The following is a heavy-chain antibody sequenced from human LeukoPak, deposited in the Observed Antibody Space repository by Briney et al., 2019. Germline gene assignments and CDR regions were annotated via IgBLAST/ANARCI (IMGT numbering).Heavy chain of an antibody. CDR1: GGSNRSENYY. J-gene: IGHJ5*01. Sequence: SETLSLTCTVSGGSNRSENYYWGWIRQSPGKGLEWIGSIYNSGAAYHNPSLKSRVTISLDMSKNQFSLKVTSVTAADTAVYYCARDSEIKWFYLWGQGTLVTVSS. D-gene: IGHD6-19*01. V-gene: IGHV4-39*07. CDR2: IYNSGAA. CDR3: ARDSEIKWFYL.